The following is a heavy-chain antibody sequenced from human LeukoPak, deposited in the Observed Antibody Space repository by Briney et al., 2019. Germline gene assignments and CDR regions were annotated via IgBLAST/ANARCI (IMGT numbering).Heavy chain of an antibody. CDR1: GYTFTGYH. V-gene: IGHV1-2*04. CDR3: ARGRSSSWYGYYYYYGMDV. Sequence: GASVKVSCKASGYTFTGYHMHWVRQAPGQGLEWMGRINPNSGGTNYAQKFQGWVTMTRDTSISTAYMELSRLRSDDTAVYYCARGRSSSWYGYYYYYGMDVRGQGTTVTVSS. D-gene: IGHD6-13*01. CDR2: INPNSGGT. J-gene: IGHJ6*02.